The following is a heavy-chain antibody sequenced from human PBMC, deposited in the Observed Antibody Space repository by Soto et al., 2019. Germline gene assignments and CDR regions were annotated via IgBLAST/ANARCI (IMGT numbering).Heavy chain of an antibody. Sequence: SETLSLTCNVSGASIYTYYWNWIRQSPGKGLEWIGYISDGGSTNYNPSLESRVTISLDTSKKQVSLKLSSVTTADTAVYYCAREIMGGRNGVDVWGQGTTVTVSS. CDR1: GASIYTYY. CDR3: AREIMGGRNGVDV. D-gene: IGHD2-15*01. V-gene: IGHV4-59*01. CDR2: ISDGGST. J-gene: IGHJ6*02.